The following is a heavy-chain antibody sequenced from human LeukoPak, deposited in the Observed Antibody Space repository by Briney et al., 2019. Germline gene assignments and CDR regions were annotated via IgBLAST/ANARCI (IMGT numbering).Heavy chain of an antibody. Sequence: PGGSLRLSCASSGFTFSSYAMSWVRQAPGKGLEWVSAISGSGGSTYYADSVKGRFTISRDNSKNTLYLQMNSLRAEDTAVYFCSKKYKGGGNWYEVEYYYYGMDVWGQGTTVTVSS. CDR3: SKKYKGGGNWYEVEYYYYGMDV. D-gene: IGHD1-14*01. CDR1: GFTFSSYA. CDR2: ISGSGGST. V-gene: IGHV3-23*01. J-gene: IGHJ6*02.